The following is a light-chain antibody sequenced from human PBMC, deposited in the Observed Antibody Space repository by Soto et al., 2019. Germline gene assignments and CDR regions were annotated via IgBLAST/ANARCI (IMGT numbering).Light chain of an antibody. V-gene: IGLV1-40*01. Sequence: QSVLTQPPSVSGAPGQRVTISKKRNNSNIGAGYDVHWYQQLPGTAPKLLIYGNSNRPSGVPDRFSGSKSGTSASLAITGLQAEDEADYYCQSYDSSLSGSSYVFGTGTKLTVL. CDR1: NSNIGAGYD. CDR3: QSYDSSLSGSSYV. J-gene: IGLJ1*01. CDR2: GNS.